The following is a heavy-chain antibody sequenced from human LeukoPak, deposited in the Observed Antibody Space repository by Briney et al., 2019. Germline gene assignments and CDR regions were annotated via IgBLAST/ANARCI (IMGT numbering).Heavy chain of an antibody. CDR1: GGSISSYY. CDR3: ARAQYYYDSSGSYDY. Sequence: PSETLSLTCTVSGGSISSYYWSWIRQHPGKGLEWIGYIYYSGSTYYNPSLKSRVTISVDTSKNQFSLKLSSVTAADTAVYYCARAQYYYDSSGSYDYWGQGTLVTVSS. CDR2: IYYSGST. J-gene: IGHJ4*02. D-gene: IGHD3-22*01. V-gene: IGHV4-59*06.